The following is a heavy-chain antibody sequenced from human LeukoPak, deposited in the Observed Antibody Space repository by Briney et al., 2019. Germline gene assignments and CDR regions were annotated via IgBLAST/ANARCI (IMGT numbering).Heavy chain of an antibody. V-gene: IGHV3-74*01. CDR2: INTDGTVT. CDR1: GFTFTNYW. Sequence: GGSLRLSCAASGFTFTNYWMFWVRQAPGKGLESVSRINTDGTVTTYADSVKGRFTVSRDNADNTMFLQMNSVRDEETAVYYCATKQWLAPPPDSWGQGTPVTVSS. CDR3: ATKQWLAPPPDS. J-gene: IGHJ4*02. D-gene: IGHD6-19*01.